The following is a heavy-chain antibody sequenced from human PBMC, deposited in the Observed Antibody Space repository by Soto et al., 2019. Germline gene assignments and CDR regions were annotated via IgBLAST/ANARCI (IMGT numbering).Heavy chain of an antibody. D-gene: IGHD3-16*01. Sequence: PSETLSLTCAVYGGSFRGYYWSWIRQPPGKGLEWIGEINHSGSTNYNPSLKSRVTISVDTSKNQFSLKLSSVTAADTAVYYCARTKVWGACAFDIWGQGTMVTVSS. CDR2: INHSGST. J-gene: IGHJ3*02. CDR1: GGSFRGYY. CDR3: ARTKVWGACAFDI. V-gene: IGHV4-34*01.